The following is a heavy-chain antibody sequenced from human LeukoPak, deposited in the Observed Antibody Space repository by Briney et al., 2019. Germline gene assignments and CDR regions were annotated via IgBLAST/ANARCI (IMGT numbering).Heavy chain of an antibody. D-gene: IGHD2-2*01. CDR1: GFTFSSYG. CDR2: IWYDGSNK. J-gene: IGHJ4*02. Sequence: LAGGSLRLSCAASGFTFSSYGMHWVRQAPGKGLEWVAVIWYDGSNKYYADSVKGRFTISRDNSKNTLYLQMNSLRADDTAVYYCARDSRDIVGLPAPDYWGQGTLVTVSS. V-gene: IGHV3-33*01. CDR3: ARDSRDIVGLPAPDY.